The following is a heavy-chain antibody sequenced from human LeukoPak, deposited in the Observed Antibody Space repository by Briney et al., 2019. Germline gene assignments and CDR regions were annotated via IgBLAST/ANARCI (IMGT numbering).Heavy chain of an antibody. CDR2: IYYSGST. CDR3: ARDARVQKWFGELLKTTTYYFDY. D-gene: IGHD3-10*01. CDR1: GGSISSSNYY. V-gene: IGHV4-39*07. Sequence: SETLSLTCTVSGGSISSSNYYWGWIRQPPGKGLEWIGSIYYSGSTYYNPSLKSRVTISVDTSKNQFSLKLSSVTAADTAVYYCARDARVQKWFGELLKTTTYYFDYWGQGTLVTVSS. J-gene: IGHJ4*02.